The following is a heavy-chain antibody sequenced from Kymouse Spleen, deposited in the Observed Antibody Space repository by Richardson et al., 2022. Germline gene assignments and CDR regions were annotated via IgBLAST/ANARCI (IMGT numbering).Heavy chain of an antibody. V-gene: IGHV3-30*18. CDR1: GFTFSSYG. Sequence: QVQLVESGGGVVQPGRSLRLSCAASGFTFSSYGMHWVRQAPGKGLEWVAVISYDGSNKYYADSVKGRFTISRDNSKNTLYLQMNSLRAEDTAVYYCAKDYDFWSGYYDAFDIWGQGTMVTVSS. J-gene: IGHJ3*02. CDR3: AKDYDFWSGYYDAFDI. CDR2: ISYDGSNK. D-gene: IGHD3-3*01.